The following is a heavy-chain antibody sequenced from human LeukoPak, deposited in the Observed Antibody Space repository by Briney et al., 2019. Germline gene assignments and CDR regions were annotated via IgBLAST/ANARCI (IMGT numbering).Heavy chain of an antibody. V-gene: IGHV4-31*03. Sequence: SQTLSLTCTVSGGSFSSGGYYWSWIRQHPGKGLEWIGYIYYSGSTYYNPSLKSRVTISVDTSKNQFSLKLSSVTAADTAVYYCARDSGYEYWYFDLWGRGTLVTVSS. CDR3: ARDSGYEYWYFDL. J-gene: IGHJ2*01. D-gene: IGHD5-12*01. CDR2: IYYSGST. CDR1: GGSFSSGGYY.